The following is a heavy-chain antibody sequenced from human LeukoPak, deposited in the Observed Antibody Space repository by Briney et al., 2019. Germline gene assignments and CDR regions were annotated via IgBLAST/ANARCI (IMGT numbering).Heavy chain of an antibody. D-gene: IGHD3-10*01. J-gene: IGHJ4*02. CDR3: ARDLRGSGSSDY. Sequence: GGSLRLSCAASGFTFSSYSMNWVRQAPGKGLEWVSSISSSSSYIYYADSVKGRFTISRDNAKNSLYLQMNSLRAEDTAVYYCARDLRGSGSSDYWAREPWSPSPQ. CDR2: ISSSSSYI. V-gene: IGHV3-21*01. CDR1: GFTFSSYS.